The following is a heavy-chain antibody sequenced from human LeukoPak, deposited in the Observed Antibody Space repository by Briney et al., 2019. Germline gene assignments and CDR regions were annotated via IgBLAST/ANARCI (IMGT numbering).Heavy chain of an antibody. CDR2: ISGSGGST. Sequence: GGSLRLSCAASGFTFSSYAMSWVRQAPGKGLEWVSAISGSGGSTYYADSVKGRFTVSRDNSKNTLYLQMNSLRAEDPAVYYCAKGQGGLNWFDPWGQGTLVTVSS. J-gene: IGHJ5*02. CDR1: GFTFSSYA. CDR3: AKGQGGLNWFDP. V-gene: IGHV3-23*01. D-gene: IGHD3-16*01.